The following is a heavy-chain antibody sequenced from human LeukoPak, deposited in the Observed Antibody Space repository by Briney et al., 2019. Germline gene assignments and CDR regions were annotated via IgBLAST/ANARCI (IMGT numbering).Heavy chain of an antibody. CDR2: IKQDGSEK. V-gene: IGHV3-7*05. CDR3: ARYRGNGWFDP. CDR1: GFTFSNYW. Sequence: GSLKLSCAASGFTFSNYWMTWVRQAPGKELEWVANIKQDGSEKYYVDSLKGRFTISRDNAKNSLYLQMNSLRAEDTAFYYCARYRGNGWFDPWGQGTLVTVSS. D-gene: IGHD3-10*01. J-gene: IGHJ5*02.